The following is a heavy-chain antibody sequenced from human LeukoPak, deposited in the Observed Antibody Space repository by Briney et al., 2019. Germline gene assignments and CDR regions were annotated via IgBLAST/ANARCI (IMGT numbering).Heavy chain of an antibody. Sequence: PGRSLRLSCAASGFTFSSYGMHWVRQAPGKGPEWVAVIWYDGSNKYYADSVKGRFTISRDNSKNTLYLQMNSLRAEDTAVYYCARGAQGSSGWFFDYWGQGTLVTVSS. CDR1: GFTFSSYG. V-gene: IGHV3-33*01. CDR2: IWYDGSNK. J-gene: IGHJ4*02. CDR3: ARGAQGSSGWFFDY. D-gene: IGHD6-19*01.